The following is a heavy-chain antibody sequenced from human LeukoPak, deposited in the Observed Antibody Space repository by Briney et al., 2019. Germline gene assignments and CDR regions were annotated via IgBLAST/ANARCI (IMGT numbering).Heavy chain of an antibody. J-gene: IGHJ4*02. Sequence: PSETLSLTCTVSGGSISSYYWSWIRQPPGKGLEGIGFSYFSGNANYNPTLKGRVTMSVDSSKNQFSLDVSSVTAADTAVYYCAREAAMQYFFDYWGQGILVTVSS. CDR3: AREAAMQYFFDY. D-gene: IGHD6-13*01. CDR2: SYFSGNA. CDR1: GGSISSYY. V-gene: IGHV4-59*01.